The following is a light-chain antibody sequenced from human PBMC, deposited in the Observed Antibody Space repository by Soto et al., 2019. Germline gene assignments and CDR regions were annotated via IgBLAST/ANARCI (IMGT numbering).Light chain of an antibody. Sequence: QSVLTQPPSASGTPGQRVTISCSGSSSNIGSNYVYWYQQLPGAAPKLLIYRNNQRPSGGPDRFSCSKSGTSASLAISGLRSEDETDYYCAAWDDSLSGVVFGGGTKVTVL. CDR2: RNN. CDR3: AAWDDSLSGVV. CDR1: SSNIGSNY. V-gene: IGLV1-47*01. J-gene: IGLJ2*01.